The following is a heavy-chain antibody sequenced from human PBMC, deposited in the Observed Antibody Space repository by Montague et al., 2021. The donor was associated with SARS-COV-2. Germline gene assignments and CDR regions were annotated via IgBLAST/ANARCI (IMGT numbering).Heavy chain of an antibody. V-gene: IGHV4-59*01. CDR1: GGSISSYY. CDR2: INYSGST. Sequence: SETLSLTCTVSGGSISSYYWSWIRQPPGKGLEWIGYINYSGSTNYNPSLKSRVTISVDTSKNQFSLKLSSVTAADTAVYHCAREGILWFGDLAPYYYGMDVWGQGTTVTVSS. D-gene: IGHD3-10*01. J-gene: IGHJ6*02. CDR3: AREGILWFGDLAPYYYGMDV.